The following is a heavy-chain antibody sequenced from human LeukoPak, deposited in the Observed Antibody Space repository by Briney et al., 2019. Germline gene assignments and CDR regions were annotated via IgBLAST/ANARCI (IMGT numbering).Heavy chain of an antibody. Sequence: ASVKVSCKASGGTSSSYAISWVRQAPGQGLEWMGGIIPIFGTANYAQKFQGRVTITADESTSTAYMELSNLRSEDTAVYYCARDSGSGNNDYWGQGTLVTVSS. V-gene: IGHV1-69*01. D-gene: IGHD1-26*01. CDR1: GGTSSSYA. CDR3: ARDSGSGNNDY. J-gene: IGHJ4*02. CDR2: IIPIFGTA.